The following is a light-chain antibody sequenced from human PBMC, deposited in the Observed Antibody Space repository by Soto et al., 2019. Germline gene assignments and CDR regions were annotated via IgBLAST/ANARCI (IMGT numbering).Light chain of an antibody. CDR2: AAS. J-gene: IGKJ4*01. CDR3: QESYSTSLA. Sequence: DIQITQSPSSLSASVGDRVTITCRASQHISNYLNWYQQKPGKAPKLLIYAASNWHSGVSSRFSGSGSGTDFTLTISSLHPEAFANYFCQESYSTSLAFGGGTKVDIK. V-gene: IGKV1-39*01. CDR1: QHISNY.